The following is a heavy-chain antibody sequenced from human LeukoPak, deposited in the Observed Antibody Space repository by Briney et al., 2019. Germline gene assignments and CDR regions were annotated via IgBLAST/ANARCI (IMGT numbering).Heavy chain of an antibody. D-gene: IGHD6-13*01. CDR2: IIPIFGTA. V-gene: IGHV1-69*05. CDR3: ARGGYSSSLFDY. Sequence: SVKVSCKASGGTFSSYAISWVRQAPGQGLEWMGGIIPIFGTANYAQKFQGRVTITTDESTSTACMELSSLRSEDTAVYYCARGGYSSSLFDYWGQGTLVTVSS. J-gene: IGHJ4*02. CDR1: GGTFSSYA.